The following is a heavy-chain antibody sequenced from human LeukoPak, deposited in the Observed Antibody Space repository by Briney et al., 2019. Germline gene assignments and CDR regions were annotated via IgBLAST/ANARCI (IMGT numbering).Heavy chain of an antibody. CDR2: ISSSGSTI. V-gene: IGHV3-48*03. Sequence: GGSLRLSCAASGFTFSSYEMNWVRQAPGKGLEWVSYISSSGSTIYYADSVKGRFTISRDNAKNSLYLQMNSLRAEDTAVYYCARDCGEGGPRPFDYWGQGTLVTVSS. J-gene: IGHJ4*02. CDR1: GFTFSSYE. D-gene: IGHD3-16*01. CDR3: ARDCGEGGPRPFDY.